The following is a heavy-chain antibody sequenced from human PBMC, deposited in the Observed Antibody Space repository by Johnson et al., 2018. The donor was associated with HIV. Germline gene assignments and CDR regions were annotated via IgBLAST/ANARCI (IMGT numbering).Heavy chain of an antibody. CDR3: ARVGYCSGGSCFSGAFDI. D-gene: IGHD2-15*01. Sequence: QVQLVESGGGVVQPGGSLRLSCAASGFTFSSYGMHWVRQAPGKGLAWVAFIRYAGSTKYYADSLQGRFTISRDNSKNTLYLQMNSLRVGDTAVYYCARVGYCSGGSCFSGAFDIWGQGTMVTVSS. CDR1: GFTFSSYG. V-gene: IGHV3-30*02. CDR2: IRYAGSTK. J-gene: IGHJ3*02.